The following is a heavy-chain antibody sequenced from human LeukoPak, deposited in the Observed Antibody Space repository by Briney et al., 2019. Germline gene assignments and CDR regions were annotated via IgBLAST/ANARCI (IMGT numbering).Heavy chain of an antibody. V-gene: IGHV3-21*06. D-gene: IGHD6-13*01. CDR3: ARGGSSSSNYWHI. CDR1: GFTFSSYS. CDR2: ISSSSSYI. J-gene: IGHJ4*02. Sequence: GGSLRLSCAASGFTFSSYSMNWVRQAPGKGLEWASSISSSSSYIYYADSVKGRFTISRDNAKNSLYLQMNSLRTEDTAVYHCARGGSSSSNYWHIWGQGALVTVSS.